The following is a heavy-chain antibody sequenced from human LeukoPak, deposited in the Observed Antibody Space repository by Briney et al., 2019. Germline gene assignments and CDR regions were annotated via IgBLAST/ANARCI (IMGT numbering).Heavy chain of an antibody. V-gene: IGHV4-30-2*01. Sequence: SETLSLTCTVSGGSISSGGYYWSWIRQPPGKGLEWIGYIYHSGSTYYNPSLKSRVTISVDRSKNQFSLKLSSVTAADTAVYYCARDYHTYYYDSSGYYFGDWGQGTLVTVSS. D-gene: IGHD3-22*01. J-gene: IGHJ4*02. CDR2: IYHSGST. CDR3: ARDYHTYYYDSSGYYFGD. CDR1: GGSISSGGYY.